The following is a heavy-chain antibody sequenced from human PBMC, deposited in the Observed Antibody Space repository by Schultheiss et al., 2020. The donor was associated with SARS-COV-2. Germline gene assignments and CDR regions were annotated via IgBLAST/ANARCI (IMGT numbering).Heavy chain of an antibody. CDR3: ARGYGNYGPGWFDP. D-gene: IGHD4-11*01. CDR1: GGTFSSYA. J-gene: IGHJ5*02. Sequence: ASVNVSCKASGGTFSSYAISWVRQAPGKGLEWMGWINPNSGGTNYAQKFQGRVTMTRDTSISTAYMELSRLRSDDTAVYYCARGYGNYGPGWFDPWGQGTLVTVSS. V-gene: IGHV1-2*02. CDR2: INPNSGGT.